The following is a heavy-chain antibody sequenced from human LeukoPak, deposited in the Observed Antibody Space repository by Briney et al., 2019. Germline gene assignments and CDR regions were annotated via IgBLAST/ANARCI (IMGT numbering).Heavy chain of an antibody. V-gene: IGHV4-39*07. CDR3: ATGPTTVTTYYYYYMDV. Sequence: SETLSLTCTVSGGSISSSSYYWGWIRQPPGKGLEWIGSIYYSGSTYYNPSLKSRVTISVDTSKNQFSLKLSSVTAADTAVYYCATGPTTVTTYYYYYMDVWGKGTTVTVSS. D-gene: IGHD4-17*01. CDR2: IYYSGST. CDR1: GGSISSSSYY. J-gene: IGHJ6*03.